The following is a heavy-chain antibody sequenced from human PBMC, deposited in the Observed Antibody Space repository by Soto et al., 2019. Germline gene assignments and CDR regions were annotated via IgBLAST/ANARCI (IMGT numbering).Heavy chain of an antibody. CDR3: ARTYCSSTSCYEGFFDY. D-gene: IGHD2-2*01. CDR2: INPSGGST. V-gene: IGHV1-46*01. Sequence: GASVKVSCKASGYTFTSYYMHWVRQAPGQGLEWMGIINPSGGSTSYAQKFQGRVTMTRDTSTSTVYMELSSLRSDDTAVYYCARTYCSSTSCYEGFFDYWGQGTLVTVSS. CDR1: GYTFTSYY. J-gene: IGHJ4*02.